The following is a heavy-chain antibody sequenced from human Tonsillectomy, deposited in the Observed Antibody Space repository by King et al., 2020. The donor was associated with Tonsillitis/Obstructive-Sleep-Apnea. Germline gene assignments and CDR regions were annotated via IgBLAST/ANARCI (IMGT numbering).Heavy chain of an antibody. J-gene: IGHJ4*02. CDR1: GGSFSGYY. CDR3: ARENFGTETAVMGGGFDY. CDR2: INHSGST. V-gene: IGHV4-34*01. D-gene: IGHD2-2*01. Sequence: VQLQQWGAGLLRPSETLSLTCAVYGGSFSGYYWSWIRQPPGKGLEWIGEINHSGSTNYNPSLTSRVTISVDTSKNQFSLKLTSVTAADTAVYYCARENFGTETAVMGGGFDYWGQGTLVTVSS.